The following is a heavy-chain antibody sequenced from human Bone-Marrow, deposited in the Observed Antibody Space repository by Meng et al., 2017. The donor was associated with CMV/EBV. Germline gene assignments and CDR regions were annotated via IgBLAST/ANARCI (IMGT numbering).Heavy chain of an antibody. V-gene: IGHV1-2*02. J-gene: IGHJ6*02. CDR1: GYTFTGYY. Sequence: ASVKVSCKASGYTFTGYYMHWVRQAPGQGLEWMGWINPNSGGTNYAQKFQGRVTMTRDTSISTAYMELSSLRAEDTAVYYCARVLYGDYAHYYYYGMDVWGQGTTVTVSS. D-gene: IGHD4-17*01. CDR3: ARVLYGDYAHYYYYGMDV. CDR2: INPNSGGT.